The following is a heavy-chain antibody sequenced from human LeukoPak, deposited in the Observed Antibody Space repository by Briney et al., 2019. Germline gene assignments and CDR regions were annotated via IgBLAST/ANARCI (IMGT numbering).Heavy chain of an antibody. V-gene: IGHV3-48*02. D-gene: IGHD3-22*01. J-gene: IGHJ4*02. Sequence: GGSLRLSCAASGFTFSSYNMNWVRQAPGKGLERVSYISTSSSIIYYADSVQGRFTISRDNAKNSLSLQMNSLREEDTAVYYCARDYYEAPFDYWGQGTLVTVSS. CDR1: GFTFSSYN. CDR2: ISTSSSII. CDR3: ARDYYEAPFDY.